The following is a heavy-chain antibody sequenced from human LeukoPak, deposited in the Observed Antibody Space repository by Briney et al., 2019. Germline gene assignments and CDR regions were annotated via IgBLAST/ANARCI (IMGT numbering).Heavy chain of an antibody. V-gene: IGHV4-34*01. CDR1: GGSFSGYY. CDR3: ARGPDYSNYKWLPKVYYYGMDA. CDR2: INHSGST. J-gene: IGHJ6*02. D-gene: IGHD4-11*01. Sequence: SETLSLTCAVYGGSFSGYYWSWIRQPPGKGLEWIGEINHSGSTNYNPSLKSRVTISVDTSKNQFSLKLSSVTAADTAVYYCARGPDYSNYKWLPKVYYYGMDAWGQGTTVTVSS.